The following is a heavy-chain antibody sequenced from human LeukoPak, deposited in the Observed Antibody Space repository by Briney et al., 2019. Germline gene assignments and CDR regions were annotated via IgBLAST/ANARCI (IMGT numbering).Heavy chain of an antibody. CDR2: ISGGGGTT. Sequence: PGGSLTLSCAASAFTFNNYSMSWVRQAPGEGLEWVSTISGGGGTTYYADSVKGRFTISRDNSKNTLYLQMNSLRAEDTAVYYCAKWGKFYYDSSGYYDYWGQGTLVTISS. CDR1: AFTFNNYS. V-gene: IGHV3-23*01. J-gene: IGHJ4*02. CDR3: AKWGKFYYDSSGYYDY. D-gene: IGHD3-22*01.